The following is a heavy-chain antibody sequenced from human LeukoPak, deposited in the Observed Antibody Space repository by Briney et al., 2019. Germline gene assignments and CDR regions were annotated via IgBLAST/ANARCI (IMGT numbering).Heavy chain of an antibody. D-gene: IGHD5-18*01. V-gene: IGHV1-69*13. J-gene: IGHJ6*02. CDR2: IIPIFGTA. CDR1: GGTFSSYA. CDR3: ARVKVGYSYGYYYYGMDV. Sequence: GASVKVSCKASGGTFSSYAISWVRQAPGQGLEWMGGIIPIFGTANYAQKFQGGVTITADESTSTAYMELSSLRSEDTAVYYCARVKVGYSYGYYYYGMDVWGQGTTVTVSS.